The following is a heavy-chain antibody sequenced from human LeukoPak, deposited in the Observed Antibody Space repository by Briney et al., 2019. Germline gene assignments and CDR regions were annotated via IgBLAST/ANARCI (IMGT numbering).Heavy chain of an antibody. CDR3: ARGPRFLEWLPIDY. D-gene: IGHD3-3*01. CDR1: GFTFSSYA. J-gene: IGHJ4*02. CDR2: ISSNGGST. V-gene: IGHV3-64*01. Sequence: GGSLRLSCAASGFTFSSYAMHWVRQAPGKGLEYVSAISSNGGSTYYANSVKGRFTISRDNSKNTLYLRMGSLRAEDMAVYYCARGPRFLEWLPIDYWGQGTLVTVSS.